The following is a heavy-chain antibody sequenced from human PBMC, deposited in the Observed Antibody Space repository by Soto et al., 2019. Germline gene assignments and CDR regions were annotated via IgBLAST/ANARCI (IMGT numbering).Heavy chain of an antibody. Sequence: ASVKVSCKTSGYTFTNFGLSWVRQAPGQGLEWMGWINPNSGGTNYAQNFQGWVTMTRDTSISTAYMELNRDDTAVYYCARAYSSSDDFDYWGQGTLVTVSS. CDR3: ARAYSSSDDFDY. V-gene: IGHV1-2*04. CDR1: GYTFTNFG. CDR2: INPNSGGT. J-gene: IGHJ4*02. D-gene: IGHD3-22*01.